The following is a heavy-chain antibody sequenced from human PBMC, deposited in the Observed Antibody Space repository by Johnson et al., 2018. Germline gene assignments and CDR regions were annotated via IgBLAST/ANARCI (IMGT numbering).Heavy chain of an antibody. Sequence: VQLVESGGGLVKPGGSLRLSCAASGFTFSRYSMNWVRQAPGKGLEWVSSISTSSSSIYYADSVKGRFTISRDNAKKSLYLQMSSLRADDTAVYYCARIPFRSGNAQSLKYGMDVWGQGTTVTVSS. CDR1: GFTFSRYS. V-gene: IGHV3-21*01. J-gene: IGHJ6*02. CDR3: ARIPFRSGNAQSLKYGMDV. D-gene: IGHD4-23*01. CDR2: ISTSSSSI.